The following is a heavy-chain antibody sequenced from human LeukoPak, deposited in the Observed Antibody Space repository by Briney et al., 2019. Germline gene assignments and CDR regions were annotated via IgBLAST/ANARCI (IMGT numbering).Heavy chain of an antibody. Sequence: GGSLRLSCAASGFTFSNYAMSWVRQAPGQGLEWVSAISGSSGSTYHADSVKGRFTISRDNSKNTVYLQMNSLRAGDTAVYYCAKAGGYRIYNWFDTWGQGTLVTVSS. CDR2: ISGSSGST. V-gene: IGHV3-23*01. CDR3: AKAGGYRIYNWFDT. CDR1: GFTFSNYA. D-gene: IGHD2-8*02. J-gene: IGHJ5*02.